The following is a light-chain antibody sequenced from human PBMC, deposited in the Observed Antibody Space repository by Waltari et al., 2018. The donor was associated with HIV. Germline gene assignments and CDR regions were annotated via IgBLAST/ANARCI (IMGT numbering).Light chain of an antibody. CDR3: QSYDSGLSAYV. CDR2: GNT. Sequence: QSVLTQPPSVSGAPGQRVTISCTGSRSNIGAGYDVHWFQQLPETAPKLLNYGNTNRPSGVPDRFSGSKSGTSASLAITGLQAEDEADYYCQSYDSGLSAYVFGTGTKVTVL. V-gene: IGLV1-40*01. CDR1: RSNIGAGYD. J-gene: IGLJ1*01.